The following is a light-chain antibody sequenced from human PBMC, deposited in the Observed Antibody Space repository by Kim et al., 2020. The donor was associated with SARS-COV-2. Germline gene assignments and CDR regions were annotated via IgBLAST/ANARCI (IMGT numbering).Light chain of an antibody. CDR2: EGS. CDR1: SSDVGSSKF. Sequence: QSALTQTASVSGSPGQSITISRIGTSSDVGSSKFVSWYQQHPGRAPRLIIYEGSKRPSEISNRFSASKSGNTASLTISGLQAEDEADYYCCSYAGTTTPYVFGSGTKVTVL. CDR3: CSYAGTTTPYV. V-gene: IGLV2-23*01. J-gene: IGLJ1*01.